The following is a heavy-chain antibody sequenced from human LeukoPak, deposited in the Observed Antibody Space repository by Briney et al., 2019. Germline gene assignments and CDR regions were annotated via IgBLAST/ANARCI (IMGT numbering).Heavy chain of an antibody. D-gene: IGHD2-15*01. Sequence: NPGGSLRLSCAASGFTFSSYSMNWVRQAPGKGLEWVSSISSSSSYIYYADSVKGRFTISRDNAKNSLYLQMNSLRAEDTAVYYCARDLLRLLKEPYFDYWGQGTLVTVSS. CDR3: ARDLLRLLKEPYFDY. CDR2: ISSSSSYI. CDR1: GFTFSSYS. J-gene: IGHJ4*02. V-gene: IGHV3-21*01.